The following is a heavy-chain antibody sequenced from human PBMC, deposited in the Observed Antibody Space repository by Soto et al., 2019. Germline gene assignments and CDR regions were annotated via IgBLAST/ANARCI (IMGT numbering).Heavy chain of an antibody. CDR2: IKSKKNGGTI. V-gene: IGHV3-15*07. D-gene: IGHD3-16*01. CDR3: AADLPDWGAYAFDY. J-gene: IGHJ4*02. Sequence: EVPLAESGGDLVKPGGSLRLSCAASGFTFNTACMNWVRQTPGKGLEWVGRIKSKKNGGTIDYAAPVKGRFTISRDDSKNTLYREMNSLKMEDTAVYYWAADLPDWGAYAFDYWGQGNLVTVSS. CDR1: GFTFNTAC.